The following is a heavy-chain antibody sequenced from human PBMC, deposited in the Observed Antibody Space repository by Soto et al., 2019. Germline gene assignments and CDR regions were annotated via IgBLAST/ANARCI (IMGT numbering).Heavy chain of an antibody. Sequence: SETLSLTCAVYGGSFIGYYWSWIRQPPGKGLEWIGEINHSGSTNYNPSLKSRVTISVDTSKNQFSLKLSSVTAADTAVYYCASLTAMNRYYYYGMDVWGQGTTVTVSS. CDR1: GGSFIGYY. CDR2: INHSGST. D-gene: IGHD5-18*01. J-gene: IGHJ6*02. V-gene: IGHV4-34*01. CDR3: ASLTAMNRYYYYGMDV.